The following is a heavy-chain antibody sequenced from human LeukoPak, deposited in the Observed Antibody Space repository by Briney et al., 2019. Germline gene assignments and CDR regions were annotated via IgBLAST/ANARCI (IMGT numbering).Heavy chain of an antibody. CDR1: GHSITSGNY. CDR3: ARYYYDTRGYYSYYFDS. CDR2: IYHTGST. Sequence: ASETLSLTCTVSGHSITSGNYWGWIRQPPGKGLEWIGNIYHTGSTNYNPSLKSRVTISLDTSKNQFSLKLSSVTAPDTAVYYCARYYYDTRGYYSYYFDSWGQGTPVTVSS. V-gene: IGHV4-38-2*02. D-gene: IGHD3-22*01. J-gene: IGHJ4*02.